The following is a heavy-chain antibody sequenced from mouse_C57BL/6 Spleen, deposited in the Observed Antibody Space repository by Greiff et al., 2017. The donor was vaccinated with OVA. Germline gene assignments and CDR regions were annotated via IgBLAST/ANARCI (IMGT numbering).Heavy chain of an antibody. J-gene: IGHJ1*03. V-gene: IGHV5-16*01. D-gene: IGHD1-1*01. CDR3: ARVPLYYGSSWYFDV. Sequence: EVKLVESEGGLVQPGSSMKLSCTASGFTFSDYYMAWVRQVPEKGLEWVANINYDGSSTYYLDSLKSRFIISRDNAKNILDLQMSSLKSEDTATYYCARVPLYYGSSWYFDVWGTGTTVTVSS. CDR2: INYDGSST. CDR1: GFTFSDYY.